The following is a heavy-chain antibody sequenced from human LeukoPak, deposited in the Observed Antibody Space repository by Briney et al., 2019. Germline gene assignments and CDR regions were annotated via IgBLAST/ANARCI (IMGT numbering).Heavy chain of an antibody. D-gene: IGHD2-2*01. Sequence: SETLSLTCAVYGGSFSGYYWSWIRQPPGKGLEWIGEINHSGSTNYNPSLKSRVTISVDTSKNQFFLKLSSVTAADTAVYYCARVGYCSSTSCTTDWGQGTLVTVSS. CDR3: ARVGYCSSTSCTTD. CDR1: GGSFSGYY. J-gene: IGHJ4*02. CDR2: INHSGST. V-gene: IGHV4-34*01.